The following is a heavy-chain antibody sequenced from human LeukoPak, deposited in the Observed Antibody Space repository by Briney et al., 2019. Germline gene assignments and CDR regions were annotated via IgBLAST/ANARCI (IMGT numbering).Heavy chain of an antibody. CDR2: IYYSGGT. CDR3: ARAPYYDILANAPGSFGLDV. Sequence: PSETLSLTCTVSGGSISSHYWSWIRQPPGKGLEWIGYIYYSGGTNYNPSLKSRVTISVDTSKNQFSLKLSSVTAADTAVYYCARAPYYDILANAPGSFGLDVWGKGTTVTVSS. J-gene: IGHJ6*04. CDR1: GGSISSHY. V-gene: IGHV4-59*11. D-gene: IGHD3-9*01.